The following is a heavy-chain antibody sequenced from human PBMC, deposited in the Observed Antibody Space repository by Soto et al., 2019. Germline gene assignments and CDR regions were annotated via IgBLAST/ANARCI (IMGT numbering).Heavy chain of an antibody. V-gene: IGHV4-31*03. CDR3: ARESTVRGVSLDY. J-gene: IGHJ4*02. D-gene: IGHD3-10*01. CDR2: IYYSGTT. CDR1: GGSISSTGYY. Sequence: QVPLQESGPGLVRPSQTLSLTCTVSGGSISSTGYYWSWIRQHPGKGLEWIGYIYYSGTTYYNPSLKSRVTISVDTSKNQFSLKLTSVTAADTAVYYCARESTVRGVSLDYWGQGTLVTVSS.